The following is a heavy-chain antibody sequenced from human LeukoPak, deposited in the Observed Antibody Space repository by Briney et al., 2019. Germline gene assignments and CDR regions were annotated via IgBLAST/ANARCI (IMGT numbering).Heavy chain of an antibody. Sequence: GGSLRLSCAASGFTSSSYWMHWVRQAPGKGLVWVSRINSDGSSTSYADSVKGRFTISRDNAKNTLYLQMNSLRAEDTAVYYCARIPRQQLVLVLAYWGQGTLVTVSS. CDR2: INSDGSST. CDR3: ARIPRQQLVLVLAY. CDR1: GFTSSSYW. J-gene: IGHJ4*02. D-gene: IGHD6-13*01. V-gene: IGHV3-74*01.